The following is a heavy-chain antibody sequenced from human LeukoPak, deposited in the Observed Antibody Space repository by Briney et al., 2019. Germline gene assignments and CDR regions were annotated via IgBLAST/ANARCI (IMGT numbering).Heavy chain of an antibody. Sequence: GGTLRLSCAASGFTLNSYWMHWVRQAPGKGLVWVARINNDGSSTSYADSVKGRFTISRDNAKKTLYLQMNSLRAEDTAVYYCARTITGHYPKDWGQGTLVTVSS. V-gene: IGHV3-74*01. D-gene: IGHD1-20*01. CDR1: GFTLNSYW. J-gene: IGHJ4*02. CDR2: INNDGSST. CDR3: ARTITGHYPKD.